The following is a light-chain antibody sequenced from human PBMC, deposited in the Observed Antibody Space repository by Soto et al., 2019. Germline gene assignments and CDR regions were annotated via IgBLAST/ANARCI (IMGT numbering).Light chain of an antibody. V-gene: IGLV2-8*01. CDR1: SSDVGGYNY. J-gene: IGLJ2*01. Sequence: QSALTQPPSASGSPGQSVTISCTGTSSDVGGYNYVSWYQQHPGKAPKLMISEVSKRPSGVPDRFSGSKSGNTASLTVSGLQAEDAADYYCSSFAGNNHFVFGGGTKLTVL. CDR2: EVS. CDR3: SSFAGNNHFV.